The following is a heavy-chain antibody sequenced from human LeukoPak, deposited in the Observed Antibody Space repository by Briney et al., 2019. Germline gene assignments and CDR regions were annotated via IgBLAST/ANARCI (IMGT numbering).Heavy chain of an antibody. CDR2: IKQDGSEK. CDR1: GFTFSSYW. Sequence: GGSLRLSCAASGFTFSSYWMSWVRQAPGKGLEWVANIKQDGSEKYYVDSVKGRFTISRDNAKNSLYLQMNSLRAEDTAVYYCARELVPDYYDSSGYLDYWGQGTLVTVSS. CDR3: ARELVPDYYDSSGYLDY. J-gene: IGHJ4*02. D-gene: IGHD3-22*01. V-gene: IGHV3-7*01.